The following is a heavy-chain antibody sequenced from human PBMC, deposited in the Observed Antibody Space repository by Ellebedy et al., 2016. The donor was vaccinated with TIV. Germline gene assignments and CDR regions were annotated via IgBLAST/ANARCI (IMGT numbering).Heavy chain of an antibody. V-gene: IGHV4-61*08. D-gene: IGHD3-9*01. J-gene: IGHJ4*02. CDR2: MYYSGST. CDR3: ARLHYDLLTGYTLDY. Sequence: MPGGSLRLSCTVSGGSISSGDNYWSWIRQPPGKGLEWIGSMYYSGSTYLNPPLESRVAISVDTPKNQLSLKLISVIAADTAVYYCARLHYDLLTGYTLDYWGQGALVTVSS. CDR1: GGSISSGDNY.